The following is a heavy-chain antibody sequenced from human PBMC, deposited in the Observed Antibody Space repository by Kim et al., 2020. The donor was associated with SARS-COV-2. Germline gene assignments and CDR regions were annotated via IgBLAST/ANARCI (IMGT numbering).Heavy chain of an antibody. D-gene: IGHD3-10*01. CDR2: MNPNRGNT. Sequence: ASVKVSCKASGYTFTSYDINWVRQATGQGLEWMGRMNPNRGNTGYAQKFKGRVTMTRNTSISTAYMELSSLRSEDTAVYYCARGRRGVISVGYYYYMDVWGKGTTVTVSS. J-gene: IGHJ6*03. V-gene: IGHV1-8*01. CDR1: GYTFTSYD. CDR3: ARGRRGVISVGYYYYMDV.